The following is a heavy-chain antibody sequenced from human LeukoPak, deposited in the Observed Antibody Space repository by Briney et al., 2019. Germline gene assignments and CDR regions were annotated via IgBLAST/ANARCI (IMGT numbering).Heavy chain of an antibody. CDR2: ISAYNGNT. CDR1: GYTFTSYG. J-gene: IGHJ4*02. Sequence: ASVKVSCKASGYTFTSYGISWVRQAPGQGVERMGWISAYNGNTNYAQKLHGRVTMTTDTSTSTAYMELRSLRSDDTAVYYCARDLLLVGASAFDYWGQGTLVTVSS. V-gene: IGHV1-18*01. CDR3: ARDLLLVGASAFDY. D-gene: IGHD1-26*01.